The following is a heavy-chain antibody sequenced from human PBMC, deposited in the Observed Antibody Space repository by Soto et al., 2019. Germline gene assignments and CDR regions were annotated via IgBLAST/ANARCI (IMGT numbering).Heavy chain of an antibody. CDR3: AKLSSQQQLNYYYYGMDV. Sequence: GGSLRLSCAASGFTFSSYAMSWVRQAPGKGLEWVSAISGSGGSTYYADSVKGRFTISRDNSKNTLYLQMNSLRAEDTAVYYRAKLSSQQQLNYYYYGMDVWGQGTTVTVSS. V-gene: IGHV3-23*01. CDR1: GFTFSSYA. CDR2: ISGSGGST. D-gene: IGHD6-13*01. J-gene: IGHJ6*02.